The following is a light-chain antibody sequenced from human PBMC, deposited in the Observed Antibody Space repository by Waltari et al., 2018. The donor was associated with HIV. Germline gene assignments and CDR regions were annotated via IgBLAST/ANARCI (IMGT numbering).Light chain of an antibody. CDR1: QSVDSSY. Sequence: IVLTQSPGTLSLSPGARATLSCRASQSVDSSYLAWYQQKPGQAPRLLLYGASSRATGIPDRFTGSGSGTDFTLSISRLDPEDFALYYCQQYNSSPFTFGGGTRVEIK. CDR2: GAS. J-gene: IGKJ4*01. CDR3: QQYNSSPFT. V-gene: IGKV3-20*01.